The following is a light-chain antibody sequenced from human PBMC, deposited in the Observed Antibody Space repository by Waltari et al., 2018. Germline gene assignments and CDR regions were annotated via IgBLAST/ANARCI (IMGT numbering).Light chain of an antibody. CDR3: QQSYSFPET. J-gene: IGKJ3*01. CDR2: TAS. CDR1: QGISNF. Sequence: DIQMTQSPSSLSASVGDRVTVTCRASQGISNFLNWYKQNPGKAPKLLIYTASTLQSGVPSRFSGDGSGTEFTLTISSLQPEDFATYYCQQSYSFPETFGPGTKVDV. V-gene: IGKV1-39*01.